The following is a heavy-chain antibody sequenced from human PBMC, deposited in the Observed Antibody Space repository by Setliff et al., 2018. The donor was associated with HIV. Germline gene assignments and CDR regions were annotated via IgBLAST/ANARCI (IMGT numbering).Heavy chain of an antibody. D-gene: IGHD2-21*02. Sequence: GGSLRLSCVASGFTFSGSPMHWVRQAPGKGLEWVGRIKSKADDESTDYGAPVKGRFTISRDESKNTLYLQMNSLRSGDTAVYYCTVDPSRDGDNSYFHYWGQGTLVTVSS. CDR3: TVDPSRDGDNSYFHY. V-gene: IGHV3-15*01. J-gene: IGHJ1*01. CDR2: IKSKADDEST. CDR1: GFTFSGSP.